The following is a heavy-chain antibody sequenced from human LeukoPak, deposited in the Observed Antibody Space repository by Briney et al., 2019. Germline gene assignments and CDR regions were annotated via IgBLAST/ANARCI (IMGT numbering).Heavy chain of an antibody. Sequence: SETLSLTCTVSGGSIRSSYYYWGWIRQPPGKGLEWIGSIYDSGSTYYNPSLKSRVTISVDTSKNQFSLKLSSVTAADTAVYYCARVGSSGWYRSEYYYYGMDVWGQGTTVTVSS. V-gene: IGHV4-39*01. CDR2: IYDSGST. J-gene: IGHJ6*02. CDR3: ARVGSSGWYRSEYYYYGMDV. D-gene: IGHD6-19*01. CDR1: GGSIRSSYYY.